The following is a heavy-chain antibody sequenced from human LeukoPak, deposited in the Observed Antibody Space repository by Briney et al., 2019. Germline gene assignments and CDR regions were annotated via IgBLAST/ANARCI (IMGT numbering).Heavy chain of an antibody. J-gene: IGHJ6*02. CDR2: IYTSGST. V-gene: IGHV4-4*07. Sequence: PSETLSLTCTVSGGSISSYYWSWIRQPAGKGLEWIGRIYTSGSTNYNPSLKSRVTMSVDTTKNQFSLKLSSVTAADTAVYYCARDMSGYYYGSGSYGVGMDVWGQGTTVTVSS. D-gene: IGHD3-10*01. CDR1: GGSISSYY. CDR3: ARDMSGYYYGSGSYGVGMDV.